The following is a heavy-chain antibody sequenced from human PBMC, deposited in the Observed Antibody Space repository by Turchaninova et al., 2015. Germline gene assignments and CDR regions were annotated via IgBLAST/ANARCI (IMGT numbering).Heavy chain of an antibody. J-gene: IGHJ6*03. V-gene: IGHV4-34*01. CDR2: INHRGST. Sequence: LQQWGAGLLKPSETLSLTCAVYGGSFSGYYWSWIRQPPGKGREWIGEINHRGSTNYNPSLKSRVTISVDTSKNQFSLKLSSVTAADTAVYYCARERGVLEARYYMDVWGKGTTVTVSS. CDR3: ARERGVLEARYYMDV. D-gene: IGHD4/OR15-4a*01. CDR1: GGSFSGYY.